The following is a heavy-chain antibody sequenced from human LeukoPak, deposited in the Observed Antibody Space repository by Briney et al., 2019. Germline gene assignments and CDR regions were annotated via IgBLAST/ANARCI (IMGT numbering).Heavy chain of an antibody. D-gene: IGHD2-8*02. V-gene: IGHV1-2*06. CDR1: GYTFTAYY. Sequence: ASVKASCKASGYTFTAYYIHWVRQAPGQGLEWMGRINPKSGGADYAEKFQGRVTMSRETSMSTVYLEVNNVGSDDTAVYYCSRGGSTVDMSYFQYWGQGTLVTVSS. J-gene: IGHJ4*02. CDR3: SRGGSTVDMSYFQY. CDR2: INPKSGGA.